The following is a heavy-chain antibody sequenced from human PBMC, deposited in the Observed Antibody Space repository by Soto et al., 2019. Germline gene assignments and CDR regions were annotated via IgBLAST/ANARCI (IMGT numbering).Heavy chain of an antibody. CDR2: ISYDGSNK. D-gene: IGHD6-19*01. V-gene: IGHV3-30*18. CDR1: GFTFSNYG. Sequence: PGGSLRLSCAASGFTFSNYGIHWVRQAPGKGLEWVAVISYDGSNKYYADSVKGRFTISRDNSKNTLYLQRNSLRADDTAVYYCAKGIAVAGTGYNYYGMDGWGQGTTVTVSS. J-gene: IGHJ6*02. CDR3: AKGIAVAGTGYNYYGMDG.